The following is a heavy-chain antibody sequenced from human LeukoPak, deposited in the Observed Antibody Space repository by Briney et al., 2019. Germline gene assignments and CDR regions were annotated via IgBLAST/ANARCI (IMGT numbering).Heavy chain of an antibody. CDR1: IGSISSSKW. V-gene: IGHV4-4*02. CDR2: IYYSGST. J-gene: IGHJ3*02. CDR3: ARAPGTTVTPDDAFDI. D-gene: IGHD4-17*01. Sequence: SETLSLTCSVSIGSISSSKWWSWVRQPPGKGLEWIGSIYYSGSTYYNPSLKSRVTISVDTSKNQFSLKLSSVTAADTAVYYCARAPGTTVTPDDAFDIWGQGTMVTVSS.